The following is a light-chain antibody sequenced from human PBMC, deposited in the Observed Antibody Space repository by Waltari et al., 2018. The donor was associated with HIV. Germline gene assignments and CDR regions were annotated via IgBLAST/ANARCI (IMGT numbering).Light chain of an antibody. CDR2: DVS. Sequence: SALTQPASVSGSPGQSLTISCTGTRAYVGHSNSVSWYQQHPGKVPRVMIYDVSHRAAGFSNRFSGSKSGDTASLTISGLQPEDEADYYCASYTTSNTRVFGTGTEVTVV. J-gene: IGLJ1*01. CDR1: RAYVGHSNS. CDR3: ASYTTSNTRV. V-gene: IGLV2-14*03.